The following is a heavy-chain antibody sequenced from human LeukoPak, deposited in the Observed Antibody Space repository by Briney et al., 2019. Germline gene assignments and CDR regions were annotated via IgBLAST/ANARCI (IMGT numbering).Heavy chain of an antibody. CDR3: AKGRAYYDSSGYYLLDY. CDR1: GFTFSSYA. J-gene: IGHJ4*02. V-gene: IGHV3-23*01. CDR2: ISGSGGST. Sequence: GGSLRLSCAASGFTFSSYAMSWVRQAPGKGLEWVSAISGSGGSTYYADSVKGRFTISRDNSKNTLYLQMSSLRAEDTAVYYCAKGRAYYDSSGYYLLDYWGQGTLVTVSS. D-gene: IGHD3-22*01.